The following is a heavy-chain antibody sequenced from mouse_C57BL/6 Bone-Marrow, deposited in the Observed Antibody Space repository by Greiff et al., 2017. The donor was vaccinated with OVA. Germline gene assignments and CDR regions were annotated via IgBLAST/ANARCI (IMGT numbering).Heavy chain of an antibody. J-gene: IGHJ3*01. CDR3: ARSITTVVAKGFAY. V-gene: IGHV1-61*01. CDR2: IFPSDSET. CDR1: GYTFPSYW. Sequence: VQLQQPGAELVRPGSSVKLSCKASGYTFPSYWMDWVKQRPGQGLEWIGNIFPSDSETHYNQKFKDKATLTVDKSSSTAYMQLSSLTSEDSAVYYCARSITTVVAKGFAYWGQGTLVTVSA. D-gene: IGHD1-1*01.